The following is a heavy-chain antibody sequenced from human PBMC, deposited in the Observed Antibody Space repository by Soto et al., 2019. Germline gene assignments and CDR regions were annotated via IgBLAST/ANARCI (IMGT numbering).Heavy chain of an antibody. J-gene: IGHJ5*02. Sequence: RRLSCAASGFTFSNAWMSWVRQAPGKGLEWVGRIKSKTDGGTTDYAAPVKGRFTISRDDSKNTLYLQMNSLKTEDTAVYYCTTRRCSSTSCYSRWFDPWGQGTLVTVSS. V-gene: IGHV3-15*01. D-gene: IGHD2-2*02. CDR3: TTRRCSSTSCYSRWFDP. CDR1: GFTFSNAW. CDR2: IKSKTDGGTT.